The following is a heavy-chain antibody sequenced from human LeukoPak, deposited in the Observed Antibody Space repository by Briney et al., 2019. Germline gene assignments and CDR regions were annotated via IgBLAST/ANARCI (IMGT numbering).Heavy chain of an antibody. CDR2: IYYSGST. Sequence: PSETLSLTCTVSGGSISSSSYYWGWIRQPPGKGLEWIGSIYYSGSTYYNPSLKSRVTISVDTSKNQFSLKLSSVTAADTAVYYCASHIRGDYYYYYMDVWGKGTTVTVSS. CDR1: GGSISSSSYY. J-gene: IGHJ6*03. D-gene: IGHD3-10*01. CDR3: ASHIRGDYYYYYMDV. V-gene: IGHV4-39*07.